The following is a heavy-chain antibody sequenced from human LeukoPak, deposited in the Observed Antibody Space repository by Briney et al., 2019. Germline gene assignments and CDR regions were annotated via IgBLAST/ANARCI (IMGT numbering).Heavy chain of an antibody. V-gene: IGHV4-4*07. D-gene: IGHD2/OR15-2a*01. Sequence: PSETLSLTCTVSGGSISSFYWSWIRQPAGKGLEWIGRIYTSGSTDYNPSLKSRVTMSVDTSKNQFSLKLSSVTAADTAVYYCARDPVSNGGVFDLWGQGTMVTVSS. CDR3: ARDPVSNGGVFDL. J-gene: IGHJ3*01. CDR2: IYTSGST. CDR1: GGSISSFY.